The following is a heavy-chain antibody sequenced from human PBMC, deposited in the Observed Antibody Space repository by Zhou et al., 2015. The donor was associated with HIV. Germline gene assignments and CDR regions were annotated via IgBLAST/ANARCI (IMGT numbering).Heavy chain of an antibody. CDR2: IIPIFGTA. V-gene: IGHV1-69*01. Sequence: QVQLVQSGAEVKKPGSSVKVSCKASGGTFSSYAISWVRQAPGQGLEWMGGIIPIFGTANYAQKFQGRVTITADESTSTAYMELSSLRSEDTAVYYCARDRGIVGATPYYYYGMDVWGQGTTVTVSS. CDR1: GGTFSSYA. J-gene: IGHJ6*02. CDR3: ARDRGIVGATPYYYYGMDV. D-gene: IGHD1-26*01.